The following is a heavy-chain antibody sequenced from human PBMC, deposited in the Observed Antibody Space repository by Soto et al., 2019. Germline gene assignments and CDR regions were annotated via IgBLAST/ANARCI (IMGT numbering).Heavy chain of an antibody. CDR2: INHSGST. CDR1: GGSFSGYY. J-gene: IGHJ4*02. D-gene: IGHD1-26*01. CDR3: ASWNNGSYYFFDY. Sequence: SETLSLTCAVYGGSFSGYYWSWIRQPPGKGLEWIGEINHSGSTNYNPSLKSRVTISVDTSKNQFSLKLSSVTAADTAVYYCASWNNGSYYFFDYWGQGTLVTVSS. V-gene: IGHV4-34*01.